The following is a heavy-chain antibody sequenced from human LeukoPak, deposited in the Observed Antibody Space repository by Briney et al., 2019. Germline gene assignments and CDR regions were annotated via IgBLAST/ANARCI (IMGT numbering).Heavy chain of an antibody. Sequence: GGSLRLSCAASGFTFSSYGMSWGRQAPGKGLEWVSIISGSGGSTYYADSVKGRFTISRDNSKNTLYLQMNSLRAEDTAVYYCAKRWGGDRGGLFDYWGQGTLVTVSS. CDR2: ISGSGGST. V-gene: IGHV3-23*01. D-gene: IGHD2-21*02. CDR3: AKRWGGDRGGLFDY. CDR1: GFTFSSYG. J-gene: IGHJ4*02.